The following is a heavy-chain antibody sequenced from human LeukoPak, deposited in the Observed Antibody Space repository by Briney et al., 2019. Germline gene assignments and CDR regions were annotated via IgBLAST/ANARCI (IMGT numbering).Heavy chain of an antibody. CDR3: ANPLGAYYFDY. CDR1: GYTFTGYY. V-gene: IGHV1-2*02. J-gene: IGHJ4*02. CDR2: INPNSGGT. Sequence: ASVKVSCKASGYTFTGYYMHWVRQAPGQGLEWMGWINPNSGGTNYAQKFQGRVTMTRDTSISTAYMELSSLRSEDTAVYYCANPLGAYYFDYWGQGTLVTVSS. D-gene: IGHD1-26*01.